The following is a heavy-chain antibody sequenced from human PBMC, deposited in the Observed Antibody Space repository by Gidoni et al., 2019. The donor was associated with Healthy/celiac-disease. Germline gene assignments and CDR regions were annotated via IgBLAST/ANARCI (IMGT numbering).Heavy chain of an antibody. D-gene: IGHD4-17*01. V-gene: IGHV3-21*01. J-gene: IGHJ5*02. Sequence: EVQLVESGGGLVKPGGSLRLSCAASGFTFSSYSMNWVRQAPGKGLEWFSLISSSSSYIYYADSVKGRFTISRDNAKNSLYLQMNSLRAEDTAVYYCARDDYGDYPTNWFDPWGQGTLVTVSS. CDR1: GFTFSSYS. CDR3: ARDDYGDYPTNWFDP. CDR2: ISSSSSYI.